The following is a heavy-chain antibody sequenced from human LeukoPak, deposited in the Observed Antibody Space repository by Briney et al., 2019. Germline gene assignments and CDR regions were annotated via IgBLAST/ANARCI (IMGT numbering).Heavy chain of an antibody. V-gene: IGHV1-69*04. CDR2: IIPILGIA. CDR3: ARDPSGSYGSVADY. D-gene: IGHD1-26*01. J-gene: IGHJ4*02. CDR1: GGTFSSYA. Sequence: SVKVSCKASGGTFSSYAISWVRQAPGRGLEWMGRIIPILGIANYAQKFQGRVTITADKSTSTAYMELSSLRSEDTAVYYCARDPSGSYGSVADYWGQGTLVTVSS.